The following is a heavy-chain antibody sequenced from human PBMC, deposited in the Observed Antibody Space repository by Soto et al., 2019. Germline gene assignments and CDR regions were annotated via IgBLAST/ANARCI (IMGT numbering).Heavy chain of an antibody. CDR3: TNLLGASHPTGAKKDYAGSALG. CDR2: LSWNSVSR. CDR1: GFTFDDYA. J-gene: IGHJ4*02. D-gene: IGHD4-17*01. Sequence: EVQLVESGGGLVQPGGSLRLSCAASGFTFDDYAMHWVRQAPGKGLEWVSVLSWNSVSRGYAVSVKGRFTFARYDAKNSMYLQMNSLSPVDSALYYCTNLLGASHPTGAKKDYAGSALGWGQGTLVTVSS. V-gene: IGHV3-9*01.